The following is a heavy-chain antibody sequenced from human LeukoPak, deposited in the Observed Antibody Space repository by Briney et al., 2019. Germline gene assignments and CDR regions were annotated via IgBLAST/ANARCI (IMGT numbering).Heavy chain of an antibody. J-gene: IGHJ3*02. V-gene: IGHV1-69*13. CDR3: ARGSMDAAVAGNSAFDI. CDR2: IIPIFGTA. Sequence: SVTVSFTSSGCTFTIYAISWVRQPPGQGLELMGGIIPIFGTANYAQKFQGRVTITADESTSTAYMELSSLRSEDTAVYYCARGSMDAAVAGNSAFDIWGQGTMVTVSS. CDR1: GCTFTIYA. D-gene: IGHD6-19*01.